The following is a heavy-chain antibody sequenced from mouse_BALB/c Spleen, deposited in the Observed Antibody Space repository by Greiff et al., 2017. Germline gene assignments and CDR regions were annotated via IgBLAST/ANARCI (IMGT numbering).Heavy chain of an antibody. CDR2: ISYSGST. CDR1: GYSITSDYA. D-gene: IGHD1-1*01. CDR3: ARNYGSSSPFDY. V-gene: IGHV3-2*02. Sequence: VQLQQSGPGLVKPSQSLSLTCTVTGYSITSDYAWNWIRQFPGNKLEWMGYISYSGSTSYNPSLKSRISITRDTSKNQFFLQLNSVTTEDTATYSCARNYGSSSPFDYWGQGTTLTVSS. J-gene: IGHJ2*01.